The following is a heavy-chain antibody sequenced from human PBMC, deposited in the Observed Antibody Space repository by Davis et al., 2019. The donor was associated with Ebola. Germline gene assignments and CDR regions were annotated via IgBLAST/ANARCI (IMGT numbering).Heavy chain of an antibody. CDR3: ASYDSSGYYYPIDY. J-gene: IGHJ4*02. V-gene: IGHV3-21*01. D-gene: IGHD3-22*01. Sequence: GESLKISCAASGFTFSSYAMSWVRQAPGKGLEWVSSISSSSSYIYYADSVKGRFTISRDNAKNSLYLQMNSLRAEDTAVYYCASYDSSGYYYPIDYWGQGTLVTVSS. CDR2: ISSSSSYI. CDR1: GFTFSSYA.